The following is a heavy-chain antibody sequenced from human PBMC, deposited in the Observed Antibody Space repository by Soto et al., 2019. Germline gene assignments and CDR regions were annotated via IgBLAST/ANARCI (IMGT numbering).Heavy chain of an antibody. D-gene: IGHD6-6*01. CDR1: GYTFTSYG. V-gene: IGHV1-18*01. J-gene: IGHJ6*04. CDR3: ARDARTDSSSYHYGMDV. CDR2: ISAYNGNT. Sequence: QVQLVQSGAEVKNPGASVKVSCKASGYTFTSYGISWVRQAPGQGLEWMGWISAYNGNTNYAQKLQGRVTITTDTSTSTAYMELRSLSSDDTAVYYCARDARTDSSSYHYGMDVWGKGTTVTVAS.